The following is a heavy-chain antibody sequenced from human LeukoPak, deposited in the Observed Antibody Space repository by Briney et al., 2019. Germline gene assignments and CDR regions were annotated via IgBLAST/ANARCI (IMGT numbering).Heavy chain of an antibody. Sequence: PGGSLRLSCAASGFTFSSYEMNWVRQAPGKGLEWVSYISSSGSTIYYADSVKGRLTISRDNSKNTLYLQMNSLRAEDTAVYYCARELNYYDSSGYPDYWGQGTLVTVSS. CDR3: ARELNYYDSSGYPDY. CDR2: ISSSGSTI. J-gene: IGHJ4*02. CDR1: GFTFSSYE. V-gene: IGHV3-48*03. D-gene: IGHD3-22*01.